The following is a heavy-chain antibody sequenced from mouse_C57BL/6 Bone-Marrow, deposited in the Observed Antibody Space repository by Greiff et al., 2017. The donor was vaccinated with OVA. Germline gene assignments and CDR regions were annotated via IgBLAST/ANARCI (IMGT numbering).Heavy chain of an antibody. CDR2: IDPSDSYT. Sequence: LQPGAELVMPGASVKLSCKASGYTFTSYWMHWVKQRPGQGLEWIGEIDPSDSYTNYNQKFKGKSTLTVDKSSSTAYMQLSSLTSEDSAVYYCARRYYGSSYGYYAMDYWGQGTSVTVSS. V-gene: IGHV1-69*01. CDR3: ARRYYGSSYGYYAMDY. CDR1: GYTFTSYW. D-gene: IGHD1-1*01. J-gene: IGHJ4*01.